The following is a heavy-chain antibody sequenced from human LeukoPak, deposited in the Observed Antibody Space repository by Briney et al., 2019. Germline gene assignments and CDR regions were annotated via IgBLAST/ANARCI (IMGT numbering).Heavy chain of an antibody. CDR3: ARDRRAPYYGFRSGYIDHYYMDV. CDR2: ISTSSSYI. V-gene: IGHV3-21*01. D-gene: IGHD3-3*01. Sequence: GGSLRLSCAASGFTLSSYSMSWVRQAPGKGLEWVSSISTSSSYIYYADSVKGRFTISRDNAKNSLYLQMNSLRAEDTAVYYCARDRRAPYYGFRSGYIDHYYMDVWGKGTTSPSP. J-gene: IGHJ6*03. CDR1: GFTLSSYS.